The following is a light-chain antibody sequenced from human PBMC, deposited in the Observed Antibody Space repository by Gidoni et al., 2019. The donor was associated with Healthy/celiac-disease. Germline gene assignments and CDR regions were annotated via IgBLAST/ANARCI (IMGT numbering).Light chain of an antibody. CDR3: QQSYSSPRYT. CDR2: AAS. Sequence: DIQMTQSPSSLSASVGDRVTITCRASQSISSYLNWYQQKPGKAPQLLIYAASSLQSGVPSRFSGSGSGTDFTLTISSLQPEDFATYYCQQSYSSPRYTFGQGTKLEIK. CDR1: QSISSY. J-gene: IGKJ2*01. V-gene: IGKV1-39*01.